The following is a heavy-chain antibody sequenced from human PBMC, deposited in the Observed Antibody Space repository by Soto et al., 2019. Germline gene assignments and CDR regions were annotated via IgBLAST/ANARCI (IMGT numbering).Heavy chain of an antibody. Sequence: QLQLQESGPGLVKPSETLSLTCTVSGGSISSDDYYWGWIRQPPGKGLEWIGRIYYSGSTYYNPSLTSRLTIAIDTSKNQSSLTLDSVTDSDASVYCWGGHAAASSSWFDPWGQGTLVTVSS. D-gene: IGHD6-13*01. J-gene: IGHJ5*02. V-gene: IGHV4-39*01. CDR2: IYYSGST. CDR1: GGSISSDDYY. CDR3: GGHAAASSSWFDP.